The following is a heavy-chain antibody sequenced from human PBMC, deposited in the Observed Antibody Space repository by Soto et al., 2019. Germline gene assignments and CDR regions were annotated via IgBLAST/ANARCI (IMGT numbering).Heavy chain of an antibody. V-gene: IGHV3-74*01. CDR3: ARGDRGASVL. CDR2: IHSDGSST. D-gene: IGHD2-21*02. J-gene: IGHJ3*01. CDR1: GFTFSYYW. Sequence: EVQLVESEGGLVQPGGSLRLSCAASGFTFSYYWMHWVRQAPGQGLVWVSRIHSDGSSTTYADSVKGRFTISRDNAKNTLYLQMNSLRAEDTAVYYCARGDRGASVLWGQGTMVTVSS.